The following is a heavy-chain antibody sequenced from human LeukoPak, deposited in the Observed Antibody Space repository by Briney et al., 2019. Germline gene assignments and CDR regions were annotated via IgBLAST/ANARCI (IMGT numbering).Heavy chain of an antibody. Sequence: GASVKVSCKASGYTFTSYGISWVRQAPGQGLEWMGWISAYNGNTGYAQKFQGRVTMTRNTSISTAYMELSSLRSEDTAVYYCARAGYSSGWYDYYYYYGMDVWGQGTTVTVSS. CDR2: ISAYNGNT. CDR1: GYTFTSYG. D-gene: IGHD6-19*01. J-gene: IGHJ6*02. CDR3: ARAGYSSGWYDYYYYYGMDV. V-gene: IGHV1-8*02.